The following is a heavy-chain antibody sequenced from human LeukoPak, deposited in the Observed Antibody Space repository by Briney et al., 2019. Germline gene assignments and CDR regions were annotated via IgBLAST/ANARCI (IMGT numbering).Heavy chain of an antibody. V-gene: IGHV4-34*01. CDR2: INHSGST. D-gene: IGHD3-22*01. J-gene: IGHJ4*02. CDR3: ARGDYYDSSGGDY. CDR1: GGSFSGYY. Sequence: SETLSFTCAVYGGSFSGYYWSWIRQPPGKGLEWIGEINHSGSTNYNPSLKSRVTISVDTSKNQLSLKLSSVTAADTAVYYCARGDYYDSSGGDYWGQGTLVTVSS.